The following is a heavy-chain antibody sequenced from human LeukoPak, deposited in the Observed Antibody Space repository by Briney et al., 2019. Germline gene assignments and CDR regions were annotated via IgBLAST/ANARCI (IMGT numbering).Heavy chain of an antibody. CDR2: ISSSSSTI. CDR3: ARDQGLVLWFGESTFDY. Sequence: PGGSLRLSCAASGFTFSSYSMNWVRQAPGKGLEWVSYISSSSSTIYYADSVKGRFTISRDNAKNSLYLQMNSLRAEDTAVYYCARDQGLVLWFGESTFDYWGQGTLVTVSS. V-gene: IGHV3-48*01. J-gene: IGHJ4*02. CDR1: GFTFSSYS. D-gene: IGHD3-10*01.